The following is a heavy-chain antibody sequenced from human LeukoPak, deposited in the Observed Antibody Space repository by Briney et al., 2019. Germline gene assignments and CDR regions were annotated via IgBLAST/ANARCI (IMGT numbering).Heavy chain of an antibody. D-gene: IGHD3-10*01. CDR1: GLTFSGSA. CDR2: IKSDGSST. J-gene: IGHJ4*02. CDR3: ARAGFTFSDYFGSFFDY. Sequence: PGGSLRLSCAASGLTFSGSAMHWVRQASGKGLVWVSRIKSDGSSTSYADSVKGRFTISRDNAKNTLYLQMNSLRAEDTAVYYCARAGFTFSDYFGSFFDYWGQGTLVTVSS. V-gene: IGHV3-74*01.